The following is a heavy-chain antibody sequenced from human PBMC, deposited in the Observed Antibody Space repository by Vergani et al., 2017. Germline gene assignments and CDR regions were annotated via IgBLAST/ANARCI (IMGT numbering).Heavy chain of an antibody. Sequence: EVQLLESGGGLVQPGGSLRLSCAASGFTFSSYAMSWVRQAPGKGLEWVSAISGSGGSTYYVDSVKGRFTISRDNSKNTLYLQMNSLRAEDTAVYYCAKGVTIFGVVPNWFDPWDQGTLVTVSS. CDR2: ISGSGGST. CDR3: AKGVTIFGVVPNWFDP. CDR1: GFTFSSYA. D-gene: IGHD3-3*01. J-gene: IGHJ5*02. V-gene: IGHV3-23*01.